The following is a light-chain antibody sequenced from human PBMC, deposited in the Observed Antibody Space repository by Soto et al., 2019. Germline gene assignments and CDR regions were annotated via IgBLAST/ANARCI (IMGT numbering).Light chain of an antibody. Sequence: DIQMTPSPSSLSVSVGDRVTITCRASQSISIYLNWYQQREGRAPNLLIFAASILQSGAPARFTGSGSGTDFNLTVSSLQPEDFATYYCQQSFSSPPTFGGGTKVEIK. CDR3: QQSFSSPPT. CDR2: AAS. V-gene: IGKV1-39*01. J-gene: IGKJ4*01. CDR1: QSISIY.